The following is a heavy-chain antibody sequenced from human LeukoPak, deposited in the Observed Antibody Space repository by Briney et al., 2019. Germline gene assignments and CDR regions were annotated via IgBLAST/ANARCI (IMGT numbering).Heavy chain of an antibody. D-gene: IGHD3-10*01. CDR2: INPSGGST. Sequence: GASVKVSCKASGYTFTSYYMHWVRQAPGQGTKWMGIINPSGGSTSYAQKFQGRVTMTRDTSTSTVYMELSSLRSEDTAVYYCARDLRFGEWKVQVWGQGTMVTVSS. J-gene: IGHJ3*01. CDR1: GYTFTSYY. CDR3: ARDLRFGEWKVQV. V-gene: IGHV1-46*01.